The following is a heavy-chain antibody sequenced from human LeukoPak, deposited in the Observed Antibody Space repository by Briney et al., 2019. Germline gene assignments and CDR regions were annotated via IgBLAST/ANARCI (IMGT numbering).Heavy chain of an antibody. V-gene: IGHV1-2*02. CDR3: ATRMRYDFWSGYYPPSLYGMDV. J-gene: IGHJ6*02. D-gene: IGHD3-3*01. Sequence: ASVKVSCKASGYTFTGYYMHWVRQAPGQGLEWMGWINPNSGGTNYAQKFQGRVTMTRDTSISTAYMELSRLRSDDTAVYYCATRMRYDFWSGYYPPSLYGMDVWGQGTTVTVSS. CDR2: INPNSGGT. CDR1: GYTFTGYY.